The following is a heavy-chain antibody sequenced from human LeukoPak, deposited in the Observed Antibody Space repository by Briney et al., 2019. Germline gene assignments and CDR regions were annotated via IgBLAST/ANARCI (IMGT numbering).Heavy chain of an antibody. J-gene: IGHJ4*02. CDR1: GGSFSNFY. Sequence: SETLSLTCAVFGGSFSNFYWTWIRQPPGKGLEWIGEINHSGRTNYNPSLKSRVSISVDASRNQVSLKLTSVTAADTAVYCCARGRLATVVTPSISADFDYWGEGTLVTVSS. CDR3: ARGRLATVVTPSISADFDY. D-gene: IGHD4-23*01. CDR2: INHSGRT. V-gene: IGHV4-34*01.